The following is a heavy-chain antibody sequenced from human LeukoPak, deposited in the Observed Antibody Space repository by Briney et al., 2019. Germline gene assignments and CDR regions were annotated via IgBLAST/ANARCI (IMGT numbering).Heavy chain of an antibody. Sequence: GGSLRPSCAASGFTFSSYWMNWVRQAPGKGLEWVGRIKSKTDGGTTDYAAPVKGRFTISRDDSKNTLYLQMNSLKTEDTAVYYCTTVGHCSSTSCYDYWGQGTLVTVSS. V-gene: IGHV3-15*01. CDR2: IKSKTDGGTT. CDR1: GFTFSSYW. J-gene: IGHJ4*02. CDR3: TTVGHCSSTSCYDY. D-gene: IGHD2-2*01.